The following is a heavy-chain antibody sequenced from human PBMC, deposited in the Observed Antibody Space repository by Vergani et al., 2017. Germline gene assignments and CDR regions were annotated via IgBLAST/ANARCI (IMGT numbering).Heavy chain of an antibody. J-gene: IGHJ3*02. V-gene: IGHV1-8*01. CDR2: MNPNSGNT. CDR1: GYTFTSYD. D-gene: IGHD3-3*01. CDR3: ASFLEPDRKGAFDI. Sequence: QVQLVQSGAEVKKPGASVKVSCKASGYTFTSYDINWVRQATGQGLEWMGWMNPNSGNTGYAQKLQGRVIMTRNTSISTAYMELSSLRSEDTAVYYCASFLEPDRKGAFDIWGQGTMVTVSS.